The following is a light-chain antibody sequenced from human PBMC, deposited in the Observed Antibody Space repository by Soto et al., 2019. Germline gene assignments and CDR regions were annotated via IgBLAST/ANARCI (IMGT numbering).Light chain of an antibody. CDR3: SSYTGSSSPYV. CDR2: EVS. Sequence: QSVLTQPASVSGSPGQSITISCTGTSSDVGGYNYVSWYQQHPGKAPKLMIYEVSNRPSGVSNRFSGSKSGSTASLTISGLQAEDEADYYCSSYTGSSSPYVFGTGTKLTVL. J-gene: IGLJ1*01. CDR1: SSDVGGYNY. V-gene: IGLV2-14*01.